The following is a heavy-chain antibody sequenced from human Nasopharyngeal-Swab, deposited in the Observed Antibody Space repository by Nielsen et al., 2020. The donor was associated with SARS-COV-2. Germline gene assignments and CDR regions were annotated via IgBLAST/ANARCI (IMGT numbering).Heavy chain of an antibody. Sequence: SVKVSCKASGFTFTSSTMQWVRQARGQRLEWIGWIVVGSGNTNYAQKFQERVTITRDMSTSTAYMELSSLRSEDTAVYYCAAITGDTATGKGHPLGFDPWGQGTLVTVSS. D-gene: IGHD5-18*01. CDR3: AAITGDTATGKGHPLGFDP. CDR1: GFTFTSST. V-gene: IGHV1-58*02. CDR2: IVVGSGNT. J-gene: IGHJ5*02.